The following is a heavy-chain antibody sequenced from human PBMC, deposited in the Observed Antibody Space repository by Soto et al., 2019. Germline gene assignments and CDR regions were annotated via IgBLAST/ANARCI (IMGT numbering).Heavy chain of an antibody. D-gene: IGHD1-20*01. J-gene: IGHJ6*02. CDR3: ARDSRELTGTTGGMDV. CDR2: IYHSGST. CDR1: GGSISSGGYS. V-gene: IGHV4-30-2*01. Sequence: QLQLQESGSGLVKPSQTLSLTCAVSGGSISSGGYSWSWIRQPPGKGLEWIGYIYHSGSTYYNPSLKSRVTTSVDRSKNQFSLKLSSVTAADMAVYYCARDSRELTGTTGGMDVWGQGTTVTVSS.